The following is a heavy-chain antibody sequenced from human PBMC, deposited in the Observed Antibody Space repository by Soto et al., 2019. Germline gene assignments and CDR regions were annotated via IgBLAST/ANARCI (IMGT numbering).Heavy chain of an antibody. Sequence: QVQLVQSVAEVKKPGSSVKVSCKASGGTFSSYAISWVRQAPGQGLEWMGGIIPIFGTANYAQKFQGRVTITADKSTSTAYMELSSLRSEDTAVYYCATYDSSGYYRKNFDYWGQGTLVTVSS. V-gene: IGHV1-69*06. D-gene: IGHD3-22*01. CDR2: IIPIFGTA. J-gene: IGHJ4*02. CDR3: ATYDSSGYYRKNFDY. CDR1: GGTFSSYA.